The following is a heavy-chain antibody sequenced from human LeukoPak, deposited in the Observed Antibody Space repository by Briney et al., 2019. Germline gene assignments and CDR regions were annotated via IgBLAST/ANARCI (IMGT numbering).Heavy chain of an antibody. D-gene: IGHD6-13*01. CDR3: ASDGYSSSWFFDY. CDR1: GGSFSGYY. Sequence: PSETLSLTCAVYGGSFSGYYWSWIRQPPGKGLEWIGSIYYSGSTYYNLSLKSRVTISVDTSKNQFSLKLSSVTAADTAVYYCASDGYSSSWFFDYWGQGTLVTVSS. J-gene: IGHJ4*02. CDR2: IYYSGST. V-gene: IGHV4-34*01.